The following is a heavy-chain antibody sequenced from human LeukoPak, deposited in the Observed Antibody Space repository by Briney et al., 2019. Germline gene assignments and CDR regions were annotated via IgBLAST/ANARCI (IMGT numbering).Heavy chain of an antibody. CDR3: ARVRRNYDFWSGYYSFDY. D-gene: IGHD3-3*01. Sequence: SETLSLTCTVSGGSISSSSYYWGWIRLPPGKGLEWIGSIYYSGSTYYNPSLKGRVTISVDTSKNQFSLKLSSVTAADTAVYYCARVRRNYDFWSGYYSFDYWGQGILVTVSS. CDR2: IYYSGST. CDR1: GGSISSSSYY. V-gene: IGHV4-39*07. J-gene: IGHJ4*02.